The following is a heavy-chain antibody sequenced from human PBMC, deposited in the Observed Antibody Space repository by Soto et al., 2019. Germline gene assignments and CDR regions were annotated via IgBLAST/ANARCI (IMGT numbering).Heavy chain of an antibody. CDR3: ITGWARSGYFEYYYDY. V-gene: IGHV3-15*01. Sequence: EVQLVESGGGLVEPGGSLRLSCAASGFTVSNAWMTWVRQVPGKGLECVGRIKIKRDGGTTVYAAPVRGRITISRDDSKDTLSLQFDSLKAEDTAVYYCITGWARSGYFEYYYDYWGHGTLVTVSS. D-gene: IGHD5-12*01. CDR2: IKIKRDGGTT. J-gene: IGHJ4*01. CDR1: GFTVSNAW.